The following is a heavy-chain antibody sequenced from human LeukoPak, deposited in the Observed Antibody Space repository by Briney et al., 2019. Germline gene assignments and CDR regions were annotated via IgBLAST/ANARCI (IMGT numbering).Heavy chain of an antibody. J-gene: IGHJ4*02. CDR3: ARRAAADRCFDY. V-gene: IGHV3-11*01. Sequence: GGSLRLSCAVSGFTFSDYYMSWIRQAPGKGLERVSYISSGGSTISHADSVKGRFTISRDNAENSLYLQMNSLRAEDTAVYYCARRAAADRCFDYWGQGTLVTVSS. D-gene: IGHD6-13*01. CDR1: GFTFSDYY. CDR2: ISSGGSTI.